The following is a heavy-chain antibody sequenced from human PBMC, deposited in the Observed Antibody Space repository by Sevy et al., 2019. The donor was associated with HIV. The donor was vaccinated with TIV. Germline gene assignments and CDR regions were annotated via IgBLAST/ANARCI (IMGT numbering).Heavy chain of an antibody. J-gene: IGHJ6*02. CDR3: AKDFTGYNGMDV. CDR1: GIIFTTSG. V-gene: IGHV3-30*18. CDR2: ISYDGRNK. Sequence: GGSLRLSCAVSGIIFTTSGMHWVRQAPGKGLEWVAVISYDGRNKFYGDSVKGRFTISRENSKNIRYLQMNSLRAEDTAVYYCAKDFTGYNGMDVWGQGTMVTVSS. D-gene: IGHD3-9*01.